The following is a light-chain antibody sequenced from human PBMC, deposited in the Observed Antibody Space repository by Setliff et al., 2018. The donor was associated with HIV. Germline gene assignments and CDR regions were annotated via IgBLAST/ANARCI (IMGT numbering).Light chain of an antibody. Sequence: QSVLAQPPSASGTPGQRVTISCSGGSSNVESNTVNWYQQLPGTAPKLLIYSNSPRPSGVPDRFSGSKSGTSASLAISGLQSEDEADYYCAAWDDCLNGYVFGTGTKVTVL. CDR3: AAWDDCLNGYV. CDR1: SSNVESNT. J-gene: IGLJ1*01. CDR2: SNS. V-gene: IGLV1-44*01.